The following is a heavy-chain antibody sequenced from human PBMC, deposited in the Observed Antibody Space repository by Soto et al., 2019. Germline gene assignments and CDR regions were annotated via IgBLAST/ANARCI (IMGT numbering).Heavy chain of an antibody. V-gene: IGHV1-46*01. Sequence: GASVKVSCKSSGYTFTSYYMHWVRQAPGQGLEWMGIINPSGGSTSYAQKFQGRVTMTRDTSTSTVYMELSSLRSEDTAVYYCAREDIVVVPAAFGWFDPWVQGTLVTVSS. CDR3: AREDIVVVPAAFGWFDP. J-gene: IGHJ5*02. CDR1: GYTFTSYY. D-gene: IGHD2-2*01. CDR2: INPSGGST.